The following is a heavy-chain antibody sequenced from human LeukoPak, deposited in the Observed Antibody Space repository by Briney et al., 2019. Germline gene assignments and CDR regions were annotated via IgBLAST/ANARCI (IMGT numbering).Heavy chain of an antibody. CDR3: ASAPLGNSFGYMAY. J-gene: IGHJ4*02. Sequence: PSETLSLTCAVYGGSFSGYYWSWIRQPPGKGLEWIGEINHSGSTNYNPSLKSRVTISVDTSKNQFSLKLNSVTAADTAVYFCASAPLGNSFGYMAYWGQGALVTVSS. CDR1: GGSFSGYY. CDR2: INHSGST. D-gene: IGHD5-18*01. V-gene: IGHV4-34*01.